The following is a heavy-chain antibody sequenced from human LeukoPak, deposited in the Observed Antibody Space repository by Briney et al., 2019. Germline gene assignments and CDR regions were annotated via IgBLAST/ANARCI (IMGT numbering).Heavy chain of an antibody. J-gene: IGHJ3*02. CDR3: ASTSLKYDFWSGYYIGDAFDI. CDR1: GGSISSSSYY. D-gene: IGHD3-3*01. CDR2: IYYSGST. V-gene: IGHV4-39*07. Sequence: PSETLSLTCTVSGGSISSSSYYWGWIRQPPGKGLEWIGSIYYSGSTYYNPSLKSRVTISVDTSKNQFSLKLSSVTAADTAVYYCASTSLKYDFWSGYYIGDAFDIWGQGTMVTVSS.